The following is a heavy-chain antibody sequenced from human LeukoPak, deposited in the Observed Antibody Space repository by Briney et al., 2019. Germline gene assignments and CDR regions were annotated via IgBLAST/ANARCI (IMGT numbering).Heavy chain of an antibody. D-gene: IGHD3-10*01. J-gene: IGHJ4*02. CDR3: AKRGVVIRVILVGFHREANYFDS. CDR2: ISGSGGGR. CDR1: GITLSNYG. Sequence: PGGSLRLSCAVSGITLSNYGMSWVRQAPGKGLEWVAGISGSGGGRNYADSVKGRFTISRDNSKNTLYLQMNSLRAEDTAVYFYAKRGVVIRVILVGFHREANYFDSWGQGALVTVSS. V-gene: IGHV3-23*01.